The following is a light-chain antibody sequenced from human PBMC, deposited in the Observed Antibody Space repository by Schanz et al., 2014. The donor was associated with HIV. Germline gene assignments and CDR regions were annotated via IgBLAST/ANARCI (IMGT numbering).Light chain of an antibody. CDR1: SSNIGSNA. V-gene: IGLV1-44*01. J-gene: IGLJ3*02. CDR2: SNN. Sequence: QSVLTQPPSASGTPGQSVTISCSGSSSNIGSNAVNWYQHFPGTAPKLLIYSNNQRPSGVPVRFSGSKSATSASLAISGLQSEDEADYFCATWDDSLDGWVFGGGTKLTVL. CDR3: ATWDDSLDGWV.